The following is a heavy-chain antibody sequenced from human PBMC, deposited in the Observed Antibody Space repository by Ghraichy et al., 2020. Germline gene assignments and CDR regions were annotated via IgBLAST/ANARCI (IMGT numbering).Heavy chain of an antibody. CDR1: GFTFSSYW. J-gene: IGHJ3*02. CDR3: ARDGYSSSWYGAFDI. Sequence: GGSLRLSCAASGFTFSSYWMHWVRQAPGKGLVLVSRINSDGSSTSYADSVKGRFTISRDNAKNTLYLQMNSLRAEDTAVYYCARDGYSSSWYGAFDIWGQGTMVTVSS. CDR2: INSDGSST. V-gene: IGHV3-74*01. D-gene: IGHD6-13*01.